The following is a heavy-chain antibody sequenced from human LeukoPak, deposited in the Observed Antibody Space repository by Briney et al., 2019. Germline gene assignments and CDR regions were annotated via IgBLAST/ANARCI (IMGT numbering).Heavy chain of an antibody. CDR3: AKGRSPYHSGSGSLLDY. V-gene: IGHV3-23*01. CDR1: GFTFSNYA. CDR2: ISGSGRST. J-gene: IGHJ4*02. Sequence: GGSLRLFCAASGFTFSNYAMSWVRQAPGKGLEWVAGISGSGRSTYHADSVRFHFTISRDNSKNTLYLQMYSLRADDTAVYFCAKGRSPYHSGSGSLLDYWGQGTLVTVSS. D-gene: IGHD3-10*01.